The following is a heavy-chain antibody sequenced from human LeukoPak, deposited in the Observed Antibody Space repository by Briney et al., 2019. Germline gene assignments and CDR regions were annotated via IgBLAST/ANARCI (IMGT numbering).Heavy chain of an antibody. CDR2: IYYSGST. D-gene: IGHD6-19*01. J-gene: IGHJ4*02. CDR1: GFTFSDYY. V-gene: IGHV4-59*01. CDR3: ARTDSSGFDY. Sequence: GSLRLSCAASGFTFSDYYMSWIRQPPGKGLEWIGYIYYSGSTNYNPSLKSRVTISVDTSKNQFSLKLSSVTAADTAVYYCARTDSSGFDYWGQGTLVTVSS.